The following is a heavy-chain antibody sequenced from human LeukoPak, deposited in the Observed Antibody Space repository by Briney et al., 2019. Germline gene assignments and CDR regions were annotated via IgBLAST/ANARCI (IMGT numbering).Heavy chain of an antibody. V-gene: IGHV1-69*05. Sequence: GASVKVSCTASGGTFSSYAISWVRQAPGQGLEWMGGIIPIFGTANYAQKFQGRVTMTRDTSISTAYMELSRLRSDDTAVYYCARDDGSGYYSGPWGQGTLVTVSS. D-gene: IGHD3-22*01. CDR3: ARDDGSGYYSGP. J-gene: IGHJ5*02. CDR2: IIPIFGTA. CDR1: GGTFSSYA.